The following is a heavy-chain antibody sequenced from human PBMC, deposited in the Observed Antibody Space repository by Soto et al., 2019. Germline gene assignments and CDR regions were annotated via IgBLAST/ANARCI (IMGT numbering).Heavy chain of an antibody. Sequence: VVSVKVSCKASGYTVTSYGISCVRQAPGQVLEWMGWISAYNGNTNYAQKLQGRVTMTTDTSTSTAYMELRSLRSDDTAVYYCARDWGLYCTNGVCSNWFDPWGQGTLVTVSS. CDR2: ISAYNGNT. V-gene: IGHV1-18*01. CDR1: GYTVTSYG. J-gene: IGHJ5*02. D-gene: IGHD2-8*01. CDR3: ARDWGLYCTNGVCSNWFDP.